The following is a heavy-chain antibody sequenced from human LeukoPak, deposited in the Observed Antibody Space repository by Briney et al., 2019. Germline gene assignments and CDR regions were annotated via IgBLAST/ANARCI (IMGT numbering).Heavy chain of an antibody. Sequence: GSLRLSCAASGFTVSNNYMSWVRQPPGKGLEWIGNIYYGGSTYYSPSLKSRVSISVDTSKNQVSLKLSSVTAADTAVYYCASADGYKIDYWGQGTLVTVSS. CDR1: GFTVSNNY. CDR3: ASADGYKIDY. V-gene: IGHV4-34*01. CDR2: IYYGGST. D-gene: IGHD5-24*01. J-gene: IGHJ4*02.